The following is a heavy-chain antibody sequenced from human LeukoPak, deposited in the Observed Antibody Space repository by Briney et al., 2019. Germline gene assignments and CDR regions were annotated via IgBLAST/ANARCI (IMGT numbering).Heavy chain of an antibody. V-gene: IGHV1-18*01. CDR3: ARDNAIIPAEIADY. Sequence: GASVKVSCKASGGTFSSYAISWVRQAPGQGLEWMGWISAYEGNTKYAQKVQGRVSMTTDTSTSTAYMELRSLRSDDTAVYYCARDNAIIPAEIADYWGQGTQVTVSS. J-gene: IGHJ4*02. D-gene: IGHD2-2*01. CDR1: GGTFSSYA. CDR2: ISAYEGNT.